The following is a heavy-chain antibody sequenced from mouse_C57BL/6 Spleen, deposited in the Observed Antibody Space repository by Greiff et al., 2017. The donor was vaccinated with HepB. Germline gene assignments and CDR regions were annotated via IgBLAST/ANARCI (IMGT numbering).Heavy chain of an antibody. CDR2: ISDGGSYT. D-gene: IGHD1-1*01. CDR3: ARDYGSSLRYFDV. V-gene: IGHV5-4*01. Sequence: EVQVVESGGGLVKPGGSLKLSCAASGFTFSSYAMSWVRQTPEKRLEWVATISDGGSYTYYPDNVKGRFTISRDNANNNLYLQMSHLKSEDTAMYYCARDYGSSLRYFDVWGTVTTVTVSS. CDR1: GFTFSSYA. J-gene: IGHJ1*03.